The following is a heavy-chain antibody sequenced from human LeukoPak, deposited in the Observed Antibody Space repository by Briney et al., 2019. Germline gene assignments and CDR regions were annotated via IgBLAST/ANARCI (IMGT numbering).Heavy chain of an antibody. D-gene: IGHD6-13*01. J-gene: IGHJ4*02. Sequence: SETLSLTCTVSGGSISSSSYYWGWIRQPPGKGLEWIGSIYYSGSTYYNPSLKSRVTISVDTSKSQFSLKLSSVTAADTAVYYCARSVAAAGYFDYWGQGTLVTVSS. CDR1: GGSISSSSYY. CDR3: ARSVAAAGYFDY. CDR2: IYYSGST. V-gene: IGHV4-39*01.